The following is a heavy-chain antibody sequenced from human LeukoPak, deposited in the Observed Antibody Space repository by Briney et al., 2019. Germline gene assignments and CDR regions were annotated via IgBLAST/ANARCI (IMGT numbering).Heavy chain of an antibody. D-gene: IGHD6-13*01. V-gene: IGHV3-23*01. CDR2: ISGSGGST. J-gene: IGHJ4*02. CDR1: GFTFSSYS. Sequence: GGSLRLSCAASGFTFSSYSMNWVRQAPGKGLEWVSAISGSGGSTYYADSVKGRFTISRDNSKNTLYLQVKSLRAEDTAVYYCARRFSSSWADYFDYWGQGTLVIVSS. CDR3: ARRFSSSWADYFDY.